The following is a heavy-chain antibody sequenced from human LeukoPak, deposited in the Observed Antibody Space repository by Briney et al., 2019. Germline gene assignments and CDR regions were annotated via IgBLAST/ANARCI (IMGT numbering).Heavy chain of an antibody. CDR3: ARDGDQQLGKYFQH. V-gene: IGHV1-8*02. J-gene: IGHJ1*01. CDR2: INPNSGNT. Sequence: ASVKVSCKASGGTFSSYAISWVRQATGQGLEWMGWINPNSGNTGYAQKFQGRVTMTRDASISTAYMELSRLRSDDTAVYYCARDGDQQLGKYFQHWGQGTLVTVSS. D-gene: IGHD6-13*01. CDR1: GGTFSSYA.